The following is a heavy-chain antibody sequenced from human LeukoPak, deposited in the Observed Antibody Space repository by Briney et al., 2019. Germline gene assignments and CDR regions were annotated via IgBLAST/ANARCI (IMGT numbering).Heavy chain of an antibody. Sequence: PSETLSLTCSVSGGSISSSSYYWGWIRQPPGKGLEWIGSIYYSGSTYYNPSLKSRVTISVDTSKNQFSLKLSSVTAADTAVYYCAADGGYYDSSGYYYWGQGTLVTVSS. J-gene: IGHJ4*02. CDR1: GGSISSSSYY. CDR2: IYYSGST. D-gene: IGHD3-22*01. CDR3: AADGGYYDSSGYYY. V-gene: IGHV4-39*07.